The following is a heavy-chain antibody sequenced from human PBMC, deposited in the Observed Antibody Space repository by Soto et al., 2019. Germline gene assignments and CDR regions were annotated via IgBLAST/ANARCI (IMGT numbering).Heavy chain of an antibody. D-gene: IGHD6-13*01. CDR1: GGSISSSSYY. CDR3: ARRCYSSSWYFDY. V-gene: IGHV4-39*01. Sequence: SETLSLTCTVSGGSISSSSYYWGWIRQPPGKGLEWIGSIYYSGSTYYYNPSLKSRVTISVGTSKNQFSLKLSSVTAADTAVYYCARRCYSSSWYFDYWGQGTLVTVPQ. CDR2: IYYSGSTY. J-gene: IGHJ4*02.